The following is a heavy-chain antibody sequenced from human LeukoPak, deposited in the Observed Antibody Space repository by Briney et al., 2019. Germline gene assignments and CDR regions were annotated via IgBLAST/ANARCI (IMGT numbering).Heavy chain of an antibody. CDR3: AGLIRPGWFDP. CDR2: IYYSGST. D-gene: IGHD1-14*01. J-gene: IGHJ5*02. Sequence: PSETLSLTCTVSGGSISSSSYYWGWIRQPPGKGLEWTANIYYSGSTYYNPSLKSGVTISVDTYKNQFSLKLSSVTAADTAVYYCAGLIRPGWFDPWGQGTLVTVSS. CDR1: GGSISSSSYY. V-gene: IGHV4-39*01.